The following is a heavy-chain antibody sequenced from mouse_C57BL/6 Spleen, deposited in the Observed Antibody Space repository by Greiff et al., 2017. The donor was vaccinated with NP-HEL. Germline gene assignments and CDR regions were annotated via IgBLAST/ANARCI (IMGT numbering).Heavy chain of an antibody. CDR2: IYPGDGDT. D-gene: IGHD2-4*01. V-gene: IGHV1-82*01. Sequence: VQLQQSGPELVKPGASVKISCKASGYAFSSSWMNWVKQRPGKGLEWIGRIYPGDGDTNYNGKFKGKATLTADKSSSTAYMQLSSLTSEDSAVYFCAYDYDVNFDYWGQGTTLTVSS. CDR3: AYDYDVNFDY. CDR1: GYAFSSSW. J-gene: IGHJ2*01.